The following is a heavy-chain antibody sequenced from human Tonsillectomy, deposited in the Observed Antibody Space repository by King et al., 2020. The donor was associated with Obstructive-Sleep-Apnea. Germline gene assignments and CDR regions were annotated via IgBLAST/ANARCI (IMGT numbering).Heavy chain of an antibody. D-gene: IGHD5-18*01. CDR2: LYAGDSDT. CDR1: GYSFTGYW. CDR3: ARYTYGYFASGFDY. Sequence: VQLLESGAEVKKPGESLKITCKGSGYSFTGYWIGWVRHMPGKGLELMGILYAGDSDTRDSPSFQGQVTISDDKSISTAYLQWSSLKASDTAMYYCARYTYGYFASGFDYWGQGTLVTVSS. V-gene: IGHV5-51*01. J-gene: IGHJ4*02.